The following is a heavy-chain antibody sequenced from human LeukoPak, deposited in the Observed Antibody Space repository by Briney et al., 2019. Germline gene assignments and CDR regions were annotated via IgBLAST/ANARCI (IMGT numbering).Heavy chain of an antibody. CDR2: IYYRGNT. J-gene: IGHJ4*02. D-gene: IGHD5-24*01. CDR3: ARGRDGYISTFDY. CDR1: GGSISSSSFY. V-gene: IGHV4-39*01. Sequence: SETLSLTCTVSGGSISSSSFYWGWIRQPPGKGLEWIGSIYYRGNTYYNPSLKSRVTISVDTSKNQFSLKLSSVTAADTAVYYCARGRDGYISTFDYWGQGTLVTVSS.